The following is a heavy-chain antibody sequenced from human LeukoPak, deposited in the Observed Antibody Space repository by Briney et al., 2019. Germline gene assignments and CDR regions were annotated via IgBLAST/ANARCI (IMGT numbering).Heavy chain of an antibody. Sequence: ASVTVSCKVSGYTLTELSMHWVRQAPGQGLEWMGWISAYNGGTNYAQSVQGRVTMTTDTATSTVYMELRSLRTDDTAIYYCARFEDGSSWPWPGLDYWGQGTLVTVSS. D-gene: IGHD6-13*01. CDR3: ARFEDGSSWPWPGLDY. CDR1: GYTLTELS. V-gene: IGHV1-18*01. J-gene: IGHJ4*02. CDR2: ISAYNGGT.